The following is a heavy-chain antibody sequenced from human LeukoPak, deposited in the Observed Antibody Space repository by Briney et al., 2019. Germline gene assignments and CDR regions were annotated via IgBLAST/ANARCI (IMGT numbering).Heavy chain of an antibody. V-gene: IGHV1-46*01. Sequence: ASVKVSCKASGYNIHWVRQAPGQGLEWMGMIDPGGGGTNYAQQFQGRVTMTRDTSTSTVYMDLSSLRSEDTAVYYCAREKGTTCYFDHWGQGTLVTVSS. J-gene: IGHJ4*02. CDR3: AREKGTTCYFDH. CDR2: IDPGGGGT. CDR1: GYN. D-gene: IGHD1-1*01.